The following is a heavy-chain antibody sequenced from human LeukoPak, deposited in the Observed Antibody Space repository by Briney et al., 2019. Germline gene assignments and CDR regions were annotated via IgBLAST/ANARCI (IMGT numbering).Heavy chain of an antibody. CDR1: GFTFSSYA. Sequence: GGSLRLSCAASGFTFSSYAMHWVRQCPGEGLEWVAVISCEGSDKYYADSVRCRVTISRETSTNTQYLQMNSLRAEETGVYFCARAAGSSSWGYYYNGMDVWGQGTTVTVSS. CDR2: ISCEGSDK. J-gene: IGHJ6*02. CDR3: ARAAGSSSWGYYYNGMDV. V-gene: IGHV3-30-3*01. D-gene: IGHD6-13*01.